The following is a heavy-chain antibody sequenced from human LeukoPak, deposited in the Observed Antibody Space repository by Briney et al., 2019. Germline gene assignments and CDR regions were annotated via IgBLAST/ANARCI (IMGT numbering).Heavy chain of an antibody. CDR3: TRDPRHFDS. CDR2: ISGSGHDI. J-gene: IGHJ5*01. Sequence: GGSLRLSCAASGFTFSDSYMTWVRQAPGKGVEWVAYISGSGHDINYSDSVKGRFTISRDNAKNSLYLQMSSLRVEDTAVYYCTRDPRHFDSCGQGTLDTVSS. V-gene: IGHV3-11*04. D-gene: IGHD6-6*01. CDR1: GFTFSDSY.